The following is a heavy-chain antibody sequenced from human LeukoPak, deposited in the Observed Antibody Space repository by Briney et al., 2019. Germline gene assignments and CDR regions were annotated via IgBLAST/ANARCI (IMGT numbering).Heavy chain of an antibody. CDR1: GFTFSSYA. V-gene: IGHV3-23*01. CDR3: AKGTTAAPYYYYYSMDV. D-gene: IGHD1-1*01. J-gene: IGHJ6*02. Sequence: PGGSLRLSCAAAGFTFSSYAMNWVRQAPGKGLEWVSGISDSGGSTDSVKGRFTISRYNSKNTLYLQMNSLRAEDSAVYYCAKGTTAAPYYYYYSMDVWGQGTTVTVPS. CDR2: ISDSGGS.